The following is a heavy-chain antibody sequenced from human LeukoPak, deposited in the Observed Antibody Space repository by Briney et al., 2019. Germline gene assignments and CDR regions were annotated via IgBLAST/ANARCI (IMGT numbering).Heavy chain of an antibody. CDR3: ATLTGDSGYTNIHYYYYYGMDV. CDR2: ISYDGSNK. D-gene: IGHD5-12*01. CDR1: GFTFSSYG. J-gene: IGHJ6*02. Sequence: GGSLRLSCAASGFTFSSYGMHWVRQAPGKGLEWVAVISYDGSNKYYADSVKGRFTISRDNSKNTLYLQMNSLRAEDTAVYYCATLTGDSGYTNIHYYYYYGMDVWGQGTTVTVSS. V-gene: IGHV3-30*03.